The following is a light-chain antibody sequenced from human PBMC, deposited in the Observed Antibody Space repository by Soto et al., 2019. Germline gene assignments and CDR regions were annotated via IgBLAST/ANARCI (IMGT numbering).Light chain of an antibody. CDR1: QNVIRY. Sequence: IPMTQFPSSLSASVGDRVTITCRAGQNVIRYLNWYQQKPGRAPNLLIYAVSNLQSGVPSIFSGSGSGTEFTITISDLQPEYFATYYCQQSYSTLFTFGPGTKVEIK. CDR3: QQSYSTLFT. CDR2: AVS. J-gene: IGKJ3*01. V-gene: IGKV1-39*01.